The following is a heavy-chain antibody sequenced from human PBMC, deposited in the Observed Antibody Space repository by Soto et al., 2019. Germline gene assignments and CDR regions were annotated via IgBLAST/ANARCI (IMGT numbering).Heavy chain of an antibody. J-gene: IGHJ4*01. CDR1: GFTFTDHW. CDR3: AEGHWLGDN. Sequence: VHLVESGGGLVQPGGSLRLSCEASGFTFTDHWMTWVRQAPGKGLEWVANIKKDGSVTYYVEPVKGRFTISRAKAKKSRFLQMTSLRGEDSAVYFCAEGHWLGDNWGHAILVAVSS. CDR2: IKKDGSVT. V-gene: IGHV3-7*01. D-gene: IGHD5-12*01.